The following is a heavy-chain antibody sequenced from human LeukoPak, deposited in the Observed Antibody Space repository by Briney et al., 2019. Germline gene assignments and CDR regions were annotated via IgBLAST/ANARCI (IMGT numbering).Heavy chain of an antibody. Sequence: GGSLRLSCAASGFTFTRYSMNWVRQAPGKGLEWVSYISSSSSTIFYADSVKGRFTISRDNAMNSLYLQMNSLRAEDTAVYYCAREGTNRYDAFDIWGQGTMVTVSS. D-gene: IGHD1-14*01. CDR1: GFTFTRYS. J-gene: IGHJ3*02. CDR2: ISSSSSTI. CDR3: AREGTNRYDAFDI. V-gene: IGHV3-48*04.